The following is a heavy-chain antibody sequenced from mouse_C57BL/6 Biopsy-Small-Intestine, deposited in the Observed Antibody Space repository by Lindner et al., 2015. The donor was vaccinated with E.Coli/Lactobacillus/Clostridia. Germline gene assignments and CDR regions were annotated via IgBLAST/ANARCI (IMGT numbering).Heavy chain of an antibody. V-gene: IGHV2-9-1*01. D-gene: IGHD1-1*01. CDR2: IWTGGGT. Sequence: VQLQESGPGLVAPSQSLSITCTVSGLSLTSYAISWVRQPPGKGLEWLGVIWTGGGTNYNSALKSRLSISKDNSKSQVFLKMNSLQTDDTARYYCARKVVYYYGSSYWYFDVWGTGTTVTVSS. CDR1: GLSLTSYA. J-gene: IGHJ1*03. CDR3: ARKVVYYYGSSYWYFDV.